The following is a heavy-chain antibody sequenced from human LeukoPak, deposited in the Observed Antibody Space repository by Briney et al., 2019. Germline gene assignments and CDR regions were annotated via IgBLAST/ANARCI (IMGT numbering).Heavy chain of an antibody. CDR1: GFTFSSYA. CDR3: ARDLPFED. J-gene: IGHJ4*02. D-gene: IGHD2/OR15-2a*01. CDR2: IHPSSGAT. Sequence: PGRSLRLSCAASGFTFSSYAMHWVRQAPGQGLEWMGRIHPSSGATNYAQRFQGRVTLTRDTSINTAYMELSRLTSDDTAVYYCARDLPFEDWGQGTLVTVSS. V-gene: IGHV1-2*06.